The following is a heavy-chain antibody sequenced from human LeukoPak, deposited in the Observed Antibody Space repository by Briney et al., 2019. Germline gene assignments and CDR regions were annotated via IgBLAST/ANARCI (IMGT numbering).Heavy chain of an antibody. Sequence: ETLSLTCAVYGGSFSGYYWSWVRQAPGKGLEWVSGISGSSGTINYAAPVKGRFTISRDNSRNTLYLQMNSLRADDTAVYYCAKRLGDPRAFDYWGQGTLVTVSS. J-gene: IGHJ4*02. CDR3: AKRLGDPRAFDY. D-gene: IGHD2-21*02. CDR1: GGSFSGYY. CDR2: ISGSSGTI. V-gene: IGHV3-23*01.